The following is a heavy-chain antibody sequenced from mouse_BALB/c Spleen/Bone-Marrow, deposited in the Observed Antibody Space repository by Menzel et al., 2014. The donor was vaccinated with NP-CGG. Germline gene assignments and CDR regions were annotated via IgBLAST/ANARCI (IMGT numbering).Heavy chain of an antibody. CDR1: GFTFSSYA. J-gene: IGHJ4*01. CDR2: ISSGGST. D-gene: IGHD1-2*01. Sequence: EVQGVESGGGLVKPGGSLKLSCAASGFTFSSYAMSWVRQTPEKRLELVASISSGGSTYYPDSVKGRFTISRDNARNILYLQMSSLRSEDTAMYYCAREGGTTAHYYAMDYWGQGTSVTVSS. CDR3: AREGGTTAHYYAMDY. V-gene: IGHV5-6-5*01.